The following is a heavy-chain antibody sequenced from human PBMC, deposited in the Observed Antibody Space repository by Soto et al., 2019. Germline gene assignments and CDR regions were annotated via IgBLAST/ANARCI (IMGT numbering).Heavy chain of an antibody. CDR2: INAGYGNT. CDR3: ARDTGDGTFDF. CDR1: GYTFSSYA. D-gene: IGHD7-27*01. J-gene: IGHJ4*02. Sequence: PLNCTYKATGYTFSSYAMHWVRQAPGQRLEWMGWINAGYGNTKSSQKFQDRVTISRDTSASTAYMELTSLRSEDTAVYYCARDTGDGTFDFWGQGTLVTVSS. V-gene: IGHV1-3*01.